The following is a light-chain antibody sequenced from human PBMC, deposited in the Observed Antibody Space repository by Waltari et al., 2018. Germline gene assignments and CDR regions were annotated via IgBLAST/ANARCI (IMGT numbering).Light chain of an antibody. CDR3: MQARQTPFT. CDR2: LGS. CDR1: QSLRHLNGYNY. V-gene: IGKV2-28*01. J-gene: IGKJ2*01. Sequence: EIVMTQSPLSLPVTPGEPAPIPRRSSQSLRHLNGYNYLDWYLQKPGQSPKLLIYLGSSRASGVPGRFSGSGSGTDFTLLISRVEADDVGVYYCMQARQTPFTFGQGTKLEI.